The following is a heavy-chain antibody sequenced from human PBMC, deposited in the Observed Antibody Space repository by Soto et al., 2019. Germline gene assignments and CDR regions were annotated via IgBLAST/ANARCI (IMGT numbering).Heavy chain of an antibody. D-gene: IGHD3-3*01. CDR3: AKASKGHFDFWSGYSHDYYYYMDV. CDR1: GFTFSSYA. V-gene: IGHV3-23*01. Sequence: EVQLLESRGGLVQPGGSLRLSCAASGFTFSSYAMSWVRQAPGKGLEWVSAISGSGGSTYYADSVKGRFTISRDNSKNTLYLQMNSLRAEDTAVYYCAKASKGHFDFWSGYSHDYYYYMDVWGKGTTVTVSS. J-gene: IGHJ6*03. CDR2: ISGSGGST.